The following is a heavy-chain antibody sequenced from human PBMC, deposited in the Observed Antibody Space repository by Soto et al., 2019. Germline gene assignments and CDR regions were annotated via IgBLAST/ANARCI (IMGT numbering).Heavy chain of an antibody. D-gene: IGHD5-18*01. CDR2: ISDSGST. Sequence: PSETLSLTCTVSGGSVSSGGYYWSWIRQPPGKGLECIGYISDSGSTNYNASLKSRVTISVDTSKNQFSLKLTSVTAADTALYYCAGDRGQVRAYTYGSNAYYYYGIDVWGQGTTVTVSS. J-gene: IGHJ6*02. V-gene: IGHV4-61*08. CDR1: GGSVSSGGYY. CDR3: AGDRGQVRAYTYGSNAYYYYGIDV.